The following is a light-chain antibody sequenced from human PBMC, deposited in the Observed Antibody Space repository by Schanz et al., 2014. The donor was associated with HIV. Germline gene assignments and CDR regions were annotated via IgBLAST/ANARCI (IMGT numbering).Light chain of an antibody. V-gene: IGKV3D-20*01. Sequence: EIVLTQSPATLSLSPGERATLSCGASQYVSGSYVAWYQQKPGLAPRLLIYDASTRAAGIPDRFSGSGSGSTVTLIISRLEPADIAVYYCQQYGSPPWTFGQGTKVEVK. CDR1: QYVSGSY. CDR3: QQYGSPPWT. CDR2: DAS. J-gene: IGKJ1*01.